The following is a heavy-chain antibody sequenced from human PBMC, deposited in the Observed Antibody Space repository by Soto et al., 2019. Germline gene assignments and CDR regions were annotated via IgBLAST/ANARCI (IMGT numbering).Heavy chain of an antibody. CDR1: GYTFTSYD. J-gene: IGHJ4*02. Sequence: ASVKVSCKASGYTFTSYDINWVRQATGQGLEWMGWMNPNSGNTGYAQKFQGRVTMTRNTSISTAYMELSSLRSEDTAVYYCAKLSSAYSDISAGYYWGQYYDYWGQGTLVTVSS. V-gene: IGHV1-8*01. CDR2: MNPNSGNT. CDR3: AKLSSAYSDISAGYYWGQYYDY. D-gene: IGHD3-9*01.